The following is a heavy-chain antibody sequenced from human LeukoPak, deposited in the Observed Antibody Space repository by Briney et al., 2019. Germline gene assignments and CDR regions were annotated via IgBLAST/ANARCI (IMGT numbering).Heavy chain of an antibody. CDR2: INPNSGGT. Sequence: ASVKVSCKASGYTFTGYYMHWVRQAPGHGLKWMGWINPNSGGTNYAQKFQGRVTMTRDTSISTAYMELSRLRSDDTAVYYCARDLYSSSWYWVYWGQGTLVTVSS. CDR3: ARDLYSSSWYWVY. CDR1: GYTFTGYY. D-gene: IGHD6-13*01. V-gene: IGHV1-2*02. J-gene: IGHJ4*02.